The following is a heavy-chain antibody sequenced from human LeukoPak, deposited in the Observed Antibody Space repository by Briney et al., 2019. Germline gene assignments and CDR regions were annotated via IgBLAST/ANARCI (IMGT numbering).Heavy chain of an antibody. CDR3: ARGYSSSWYFNWFDP. Sequence: SETLSLTCTVSGYSISSGYFWGWIRQPPGKGLEWIGSSYHSGTTYYNPSLKSRVTISVDTSKNQFSLKLTSVTAADTGVYYCARGYSSSWYFNWFDPWGQGTLVTVSS. D-gene: IGHD6-13*01. CDR1: GYSISSGYF. V-gene: IGHV4-38-2*02. J-gene: IGHJ5*02. CDR2: SYHSGTT.